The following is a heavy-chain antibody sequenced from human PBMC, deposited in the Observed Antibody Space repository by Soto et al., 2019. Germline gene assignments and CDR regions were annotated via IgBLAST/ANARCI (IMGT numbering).Heavy chain of an antibody. CDR2: MNPNSGNT. V-gene: IGHV1-8*01. J-gene: IGHJ6*02. Sequence: QVQLVQAGAEVKKPGASVKVSCKASGYTFTSYGINWVRQATGQGLEWMGWMNPNSGNTGYAQKFQGRVTMTRNTSISTADMELSSLRSEDTAVYYCARRGSDSTIFGFYYYYGMDVWGQGPTVTVSS. D-gene: IGHD3-3*01. CDR3: ARRGSDSTIFGFYYYYGMDV. CDR1: GYTFTSYG.